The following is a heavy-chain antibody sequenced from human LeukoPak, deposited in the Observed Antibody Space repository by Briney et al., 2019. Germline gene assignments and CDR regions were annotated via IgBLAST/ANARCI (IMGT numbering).Heavy chain of an antibody. CDR3: AKELARPNRPVAGLNY. Sequence: GGSLRLSCAASGFTFSAYGMHWVRQAPGKGLEWVAIISYDGSNKYYPDSVKGRFTISRDDSKNTLYLQMNSLRTEDTAVYYCAKELARPNRPVAGLNYWGQGTLVTVSS. J-gene: IGHJ4*02. V-gene: IGHV3-30*18. CDR1: GFTFSAYG. D-gene: IGHD6-19*01. CDR2: ISYDGSNK.